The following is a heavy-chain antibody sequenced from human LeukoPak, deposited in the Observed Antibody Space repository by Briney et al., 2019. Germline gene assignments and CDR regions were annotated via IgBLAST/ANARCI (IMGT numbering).Heavy chain of an antibody. CDR2: ISYDGSNK. J-gene: IGHJ4*02. V-gene: IGHV3-30-3*01. Sequence: GGSLRLSCAASGFTFSSYAMHWVRQAPGKGLEWVAVISYDGSNKYYADSVKGRFTISRDNSKNTLYLQMNSLRAEDTAVYYCAGDLGDYLLDYWGQGTLVTVSS. CDR1: GFTFSSYA. D-gene: IGHD4-17*01. CDR3: AGDLGDYLLDY.